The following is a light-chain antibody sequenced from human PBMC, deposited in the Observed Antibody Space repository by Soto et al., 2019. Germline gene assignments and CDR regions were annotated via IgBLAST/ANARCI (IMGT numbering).Light chain of an antibody. CDR1: QGIRNY. J-gene: IGKJ3*01. CDR2: AAS. V-gene: IGKV1-27*01. Sequence: DIQMSRSPSSLYEYVGDRVTITCRASQGIRNYLAWYQQKPGQVPKLLIYAASTLQPGVPSRFSGGGSGTDFTLTISNLQPEDVATNYCPQYKSASSTSGSRTKVDI. CDR3: PQYKSASST.